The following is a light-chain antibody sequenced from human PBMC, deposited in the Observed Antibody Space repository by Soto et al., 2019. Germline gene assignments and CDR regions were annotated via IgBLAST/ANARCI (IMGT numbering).Light chain of an antibody. V-gene: IGLV5-45*03. CDR2: YKSDSDK. Sequence: QAVVTQPSSLSASPGASASLTCTLRSGIHVGAYRIYWYQQKPGSPPQYLLRYKSDSDKQQGSGVPSRFSGSKDASANAGILLISGLQSEDEADYYCMILHNSAVVFGGGTKVTVL. CDR3: MILHNSAVV. J-gene: IGLJ2*01. CDR1: SGIHVGAYR.